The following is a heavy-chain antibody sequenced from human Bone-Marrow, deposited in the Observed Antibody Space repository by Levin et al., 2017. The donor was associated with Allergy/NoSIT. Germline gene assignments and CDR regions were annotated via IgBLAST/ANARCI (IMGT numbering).Heavy chain of an antibody. CDR1: GFTFSSYG. CDR3: ARDVGEYSSSLDY. D-gene: IGHD6-6*01. J-gene: IGHJ4*02. CDR2: IWYDGSNK. Sequence: GGSLRLSCAASGFTFSSYGMHWVRQAPGKGLEWVAVIWYDGSNKYYADSVKGRFTISRDNSKNTLYLQMNSLRAEDTAVYYCARDVGEYSSSLDYWGQGTLVTVSS. V-gene: IGHV3-33*01.